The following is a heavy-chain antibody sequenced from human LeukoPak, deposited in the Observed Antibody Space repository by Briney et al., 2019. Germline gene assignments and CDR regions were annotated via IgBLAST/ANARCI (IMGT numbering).Heavy chain of an antibody. V-gene: IGHV1-69*13. CDR3: ARNWELRYMDV. CDR1: GGTFSSYA. D-gene: IGHD1-26*01. Sequence: SVEVSCKASGGTFSSYAISWVRQAPGQGLEWMGGIIPIFGTANYAQKFQGRVTITADQSTSTAYLELSSLRSEDTAVYYCARNWELRYMDVWGKGTTVTVSS. CDR2: IIPIFGTA. J-gene: IGHJ6*03.